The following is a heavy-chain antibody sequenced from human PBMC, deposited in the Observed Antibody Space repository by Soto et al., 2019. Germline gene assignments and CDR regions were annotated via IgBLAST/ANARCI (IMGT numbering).Heavy chain of an antibody. Sequence: SETLSLTCTVSGGSVSSGSYYWSWIRRPPGKGLEWIGYIYYSGSTNYNPSLKSRVTISVDTSKNQFSLKLSSVTAADTAVYYCAIESRVYGSGRIPFDYWGQGTLVTVSS. CDR1: GGSVSSGSYY. J-gene: IGHJ4*02. D-gene: IGHD3-10*01. V-gene: IGHV4-61*01. CDR2: IYYSGST. CDR3: AIESRVYGSGRIPFDY.